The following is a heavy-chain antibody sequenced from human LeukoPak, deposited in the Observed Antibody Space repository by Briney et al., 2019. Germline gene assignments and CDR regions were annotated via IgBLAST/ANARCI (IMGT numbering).Heavy chain of an antibody. J-gene: IGHJ4*01. Sequence: QPGGSLRLSCAASGFTFSSYGMHWVRQAPGKGLEWVAVISYDGSNKYYADSVKGRFTISRDNSKNTLYLQMNSLRAEDTAVDYCAKGDEYYDILAGYPVGEWGQGTLV. V-gene: IGHV3-30*18. D-gene: IGHD3-9*01. CDR3: AKGDEYYDILAGYPVGE. CDR2: ISYDGSNK. CDR1: GFTFSSYG.